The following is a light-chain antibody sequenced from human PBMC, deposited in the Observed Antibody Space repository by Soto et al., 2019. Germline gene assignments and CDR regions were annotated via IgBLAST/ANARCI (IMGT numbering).Light chain of an antibody. CDR2: AAS. CDR1: QSISNS. CDR3: QQSYSTPRE. J-gene: IGKJ5*01. Sequence: DIQMTKSPSSLSASVGDRVTISYRASQSISNSLNWYQQKPGRAPKLLIYAASSLQSGVPSRFSGSGSGTDFILTISSLQPEEFATYYCQQSYSTPREFGQGTRLEIK. V-gene: IGKV1-39*01.